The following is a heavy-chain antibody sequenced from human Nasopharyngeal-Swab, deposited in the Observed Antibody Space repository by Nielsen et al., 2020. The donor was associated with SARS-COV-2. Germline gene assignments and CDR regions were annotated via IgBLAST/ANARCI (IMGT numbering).Heavy chain of an antibody. J-gene: IGHJ4*02. V-gene: IGHV4-59*01. CDR3: ARQQLAFDY. CDR1: GGSFSGYY. Sequence: SETLSLTCAVYGGSFSGYYWSWIRQPPGKGLEWIGYIYYSGSTNYNPSLKSRVTISVDTSKNQFSLKLSSVTAADTAVYYCARQQLAFDYWGQGTLVTVSS. CDR2: IYYSGST. D-gene: IGHD6-13*01.